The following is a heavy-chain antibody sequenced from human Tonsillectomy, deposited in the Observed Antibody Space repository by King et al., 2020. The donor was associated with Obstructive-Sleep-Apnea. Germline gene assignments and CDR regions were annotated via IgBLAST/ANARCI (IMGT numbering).Heavy chain of an antibody. CDR1: GFTFSTYA. Sequence: QLVQSGGGVVQPGRSLRLSCAASGFTFSTYAMHWVRQAPGKGLEWVAVISYDGSSKYYAVSVKGRFTVSRDNSKNTLYLQLNSLRAEETAVYFCARGGRLIRGGNYFDYWGQGTLVTVSS. CDR3: ARGGRLIRGGNYFDY. J-gene: IGHJ4*02. CDR2: ISYDGSSK. V-gene: IGHV3-30*04. D-gene: IGHD3-10*01.